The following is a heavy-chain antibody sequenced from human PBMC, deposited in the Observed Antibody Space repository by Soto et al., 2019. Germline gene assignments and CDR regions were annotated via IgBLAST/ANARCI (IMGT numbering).Heavy chain of an antibody. J-gene: IGHJ6*02. CDR2: MSSTTSAI. CDR3: ARATDFWSHMDV. Sequence: QVQLVESGGGLVKPGGSLRLSCAASGCSISGYYMSWIRQAPGKGLEWISYMSSTTSAIYYAESVKGRFTITRDNAKNSLYLQMNSLRAEDTAVYYCARATDFWSHMDVWGQGTTVTVSS. V-gene: IGHV3-11*01. CDR1: GCSISGYY. D-gene: IGHD3-3*01.